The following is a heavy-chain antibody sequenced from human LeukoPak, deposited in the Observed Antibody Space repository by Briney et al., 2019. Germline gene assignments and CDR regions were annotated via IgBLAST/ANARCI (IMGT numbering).Heavy chain of an antibody. D-gene: IGHD3-9*01. CDR2: IYYSGST. Sequence: SETLSLTCTVSGGSISSYYWNWVRQPPGKGLEWIGYIYYSGSTNYNPSLKSRVTISVDTSKNQFSLKLSSVTAADTAVYCCARRYYDILTGPGPYYYYYYMDVWGKGTTVTVSS. CDR3: ARRYYDILTGPGPYYYYYYMDV. CDR1: GGSISSYY. V-gene: IGHV4-59*01. J-gene: IGHJ6*03.